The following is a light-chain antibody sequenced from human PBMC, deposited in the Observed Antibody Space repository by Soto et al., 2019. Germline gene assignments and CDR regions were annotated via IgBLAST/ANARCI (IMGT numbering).Light chain of an antibody. CDR2: GAS. CDR3: QQSFRTPRT. J-gene: IGKJ1*01. Sequence: DIQMTQSPSSLSASVGDRVTITCRASQSVRSHLNWFQQKPGKAPDLLIYGASTLQFGVPSRFSGSGSGTDFILTISNLQPEDFAIYYCQQSFRTPRTFGQGTKADIK. V-gene: IGKV1-39*01. CDR1: QSVRSH.